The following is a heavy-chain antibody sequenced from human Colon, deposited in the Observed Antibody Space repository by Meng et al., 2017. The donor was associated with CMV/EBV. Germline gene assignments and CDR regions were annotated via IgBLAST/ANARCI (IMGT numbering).Heavy chain of an antibody. CDR3: TKEGYVVVREGWGMDA. Sequence: GESLKISCAASGFTFNNYVMSWVRQAPGMGLEWVSSITTNGRNAYYADSVKGRFTLSRDNSKSTLYLQMNSLRAEDTAVYYCTKEGYVVVREGWGMDAWGQGTTVTVSS. CDR1: GFTFNNYV. D-gene: IGHD2-21*01. V-gene: IGHV3-23*01. J-gene: IGHJ6*02. CDR2: ITTNGRNA.